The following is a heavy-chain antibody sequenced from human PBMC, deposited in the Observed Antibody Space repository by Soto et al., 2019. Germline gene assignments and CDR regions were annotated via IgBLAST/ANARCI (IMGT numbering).Heavy chain of an antibody. CDR2: IYHSGST. Sequence: SETLSLTCAVSGGSISSGGYSWSWIRQPPGKGLEWIGYIYHSGSTYYNPSLKSRVTISVDRSKNQFSLKLSSVTAADSAVYYCARGLILWFGELSRRGGYYYYMDVWAKGTTVTVSS. J-gene: IGHJ6*03. CDR1: GGSISSGGYS. CDR3: ARGLILWFGELSRRGGYYYYMDV. V-gene: IGHV4-30-2*01. D-gene: IGHD3-10*01.